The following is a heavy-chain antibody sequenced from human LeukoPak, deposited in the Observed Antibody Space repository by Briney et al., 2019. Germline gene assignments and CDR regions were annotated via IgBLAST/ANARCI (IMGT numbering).Heavy chain of an antibody. CDR1: GGSFSGYY. CDR2: INHSGST. D-gene: IGHD5-18*01. CDR3: ARGWIQLWYPSLSYYMDV. J-gene: IGHJ6*03. Sequence: SETLSLTXAVYGGSFSGYYWSWIRQPPGKGLEWIGEINHSGSTNYNPSLKSRVTISVDTSKNQSSLKLSSVTAADTAVYYCARGWIQLWYPSLSYYMDVWGKGTTVTVSS. V-gene: IGHV4-34*01.